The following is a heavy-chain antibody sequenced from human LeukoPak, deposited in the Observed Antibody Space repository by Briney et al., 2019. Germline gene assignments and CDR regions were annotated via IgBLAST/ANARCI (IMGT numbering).Heavy chain of an antibody. CDR2: ISSSSSYI. CDR1: GFTFSSYS. V-gene: IGHV3-21*01. J-gene: IGHJ4*02. Sequence: GGSLRLSCAASGFTFSSYSMNWVRQAPGKRLEWVSSISSSSSYIYYADSVKGRFTISRDNAKNSLYLQMNSLRAEDTAVYYCARDRQLWPETDFDYWGQGTLVTVSS. D-gene: IGHD5-18*01. CDR3: ARDRQLWPETDFDY.